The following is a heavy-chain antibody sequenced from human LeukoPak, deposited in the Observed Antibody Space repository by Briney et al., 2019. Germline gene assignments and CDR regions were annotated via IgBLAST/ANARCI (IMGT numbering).Heavy chain of an antibody. V-gene: IGHV3-21*01. J-gene: IGHJ4*02. CDR3: AKDGGIVVVPAAPDY. CDR2: ISGSSSYI. Sequence: GGSLRLSCAASGFTFSTYSMNWVRQAPGKGLEWVSSISGSSSYIYYADSVKGRFTISRDNSKNTLYLQMNSLRAEDTAVYYCAKDGGIVVVPAAPDYWGQGTLVTVSS. D-gene: IGHD2-2*01. CDR1: GFTFSTYS.